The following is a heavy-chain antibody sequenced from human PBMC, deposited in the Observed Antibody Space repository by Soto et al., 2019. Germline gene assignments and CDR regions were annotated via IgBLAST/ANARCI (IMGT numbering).Heavy chain of an antibody. CDR3: ARTGEVATTNTFDY. CDR1: GGTFSTYS. J-gene: IGHJ4*02. CDR2: IIPIFGTA. D-gene: IGHD5-12*01. V-gene: IGHV1-69*13. Sequence: SVKVSCKASGGTFSTYSISWVRQAPGQGLGWMGGIIPIFGTANCAQKFQARVTITADESTSTAYMELSSLRSEDTAVYYCARTGEVATTNTFDYWGQGTLVTVSS.